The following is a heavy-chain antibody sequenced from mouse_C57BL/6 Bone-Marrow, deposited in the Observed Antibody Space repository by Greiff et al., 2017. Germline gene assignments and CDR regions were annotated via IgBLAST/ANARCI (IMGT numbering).Heavy chain of an antibody. D-gene: IGHD1-2*01. CDR1: GYTFTDYE. CDR3: TGYYGTWFAY. V-gene: IGHV1-15*01. CDR2: IDPETGGT. Sequence: QVQLQQSGAELVRPGASVTLSCKASGYTFTDYEMNWVKQTPVHGLEWIGAIDPETGGTAYNQKFKGKAILTSDKSSSTAYMELRSLTSEESAVYYCTGYYGTWFAYWGQGTLVTVSA. J-gene: IGHJ3*01.